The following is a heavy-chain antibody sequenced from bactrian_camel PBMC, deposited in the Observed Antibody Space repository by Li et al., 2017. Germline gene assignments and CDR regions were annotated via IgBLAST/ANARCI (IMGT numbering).Heavy chain of an antibody. D-gene: IGHD2*01. Sequence: QVQLVESGGGSVQSGGSLRLSCVASGITRSSYCMGWFRQVPGKEREGVAIIDTDDRTVHADSVKGRFAISKDSGKNSLYLQMNNLKPEDTAMYYCAADVPLSALSGDRRSTVVVTGTEPVRYNYWEQGTQVTVS. CDR1: GITRSSYC. CDR2: IDTDDRT. CDR3: AADVPLSALSGDRRSTVVVTGTEPVRYNY. V-gene: IGHV3S9*01. J-gene: IGHJ4*01.